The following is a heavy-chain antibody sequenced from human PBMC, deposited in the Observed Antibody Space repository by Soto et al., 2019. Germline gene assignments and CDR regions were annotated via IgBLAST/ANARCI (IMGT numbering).Heavy chain of an antibody. D-gene: IGHD1-26*01. CDR1: GFTFSSYG. CDR3: AKVPYSSGSYFVY. V-gene: IGHV3-30*18. Sequence: GGSLRLSCAASGFTFSSYGMHWVRQAPGKGLEWVAVISYDGSNKYYADSVKGRFTISRDNSKNTLYLQMNSLRVEDTAVYYCAKVPYSSGSYFVYWGQGTLVTVSS. CDR2: ISYDGSNK. J-gene: IGHJ4*02.